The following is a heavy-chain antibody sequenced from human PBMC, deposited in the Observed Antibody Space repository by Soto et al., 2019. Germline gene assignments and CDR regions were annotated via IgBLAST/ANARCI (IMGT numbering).Heavy chain of an antibody. Sequence: QVQLQESGPGLVKPSETLSLTCTVSGGSISTYYWSWIRQPPGKGLEWVAYIYYSGHTNYNPSLRSRVTVSVDTSKNQFSLKLTSVTAADTAVYYCARFVRGMKYYFDYWGQGTLVTVSS. J-gene: IGHJ4*02. CDR1: GGSISTYY. D-gene: IGHD3-10*02. CDR2: IYYSGHT. CDR3: ARFVRGMKYYFDY. V-gene: IGHV4-59*01.